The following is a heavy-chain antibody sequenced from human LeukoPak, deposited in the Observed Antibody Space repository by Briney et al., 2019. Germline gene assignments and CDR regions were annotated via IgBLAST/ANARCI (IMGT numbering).Heavy chain of an antibody. J-gene: IGHJ3*01. D-gene: IGHD2-2*01. Sequence: GGSLRLSCAASGFTFSSYSMNWVRQAPGKGLEWVSSVSPGGVSPNHADSVKGRFTVSRDDSLNTLYLQMNSLRVDDTAVYYCAKRIDIAVVPEAATHQAFDVWGQGTMVTVS. CDR3: AKRIDIAVVPEAATHQAFDV. V-gene: IGHV3-23*01. CDR1: GFTFSSYS. CDR2: VSPGGVSP.